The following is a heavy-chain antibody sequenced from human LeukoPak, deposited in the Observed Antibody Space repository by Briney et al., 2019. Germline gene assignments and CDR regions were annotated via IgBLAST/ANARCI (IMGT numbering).Heavy chain of an antibody. Sequence: GSLRLSCAASGFTFSSFAMHWVRQAPGKGLEWVAVISYDGSNKYYADSVKGRFTISRDNAKNTLYLRMNSLRPEDTAVYYCARAPGLGSGSAFDSWGQGTLVTVSS. CDR2: ISYDGSNK. D-gene: IGHD3-10*01. J-gene: IGHJ4*02. CDR3: ARAPGLGSGSAFDS. CDR1: GFTFSSFA. V-gene: IGHV3-30-3*01.